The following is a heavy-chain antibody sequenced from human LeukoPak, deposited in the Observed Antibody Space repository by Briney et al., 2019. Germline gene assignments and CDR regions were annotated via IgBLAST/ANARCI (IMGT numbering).Heavy chain of an antibody. CDR2: IWYDGSNK. J-gene: IGHJ4*02. CDR1: GFTFSSYG. Sequence: GGSLRLSCAASGFTFSSYGMHWVRQAPGKGLEWVAVIWYDGSNKYYADSVKGRLTISRDNSKNTLYLQMNSLRAEDTAVYYCARDGVAGTYYFDYWGQGTLVTVSS. CDR3: ARDGVAGTYYFDY. V-gene: IGHV3-33*01. D-gene: IGHD1-1*01.